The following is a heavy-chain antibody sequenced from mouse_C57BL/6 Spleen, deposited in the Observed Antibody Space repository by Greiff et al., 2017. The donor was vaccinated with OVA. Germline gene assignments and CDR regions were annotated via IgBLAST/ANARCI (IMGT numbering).Heavy chain of an antibody. Sequence: VKVVESGAELVKPGASVKISCKASGYAFSSYWMNWVKQRPGKGLEWIGQIYPGDGDTNYNGKFKGKATLTADKSSSTAYMQLSSLTSEDSAVYFCAGTMVTSYAMDYWGQGTSVTVSS. D-gene: IGHD2-2*01. CDR2: IYPGDGDT. CDR1: GYAFSSYW. CDR3: AGTMVTSYAMDY. V-gene: IGHV1-80*01. J-gene: IGHJ4*01.